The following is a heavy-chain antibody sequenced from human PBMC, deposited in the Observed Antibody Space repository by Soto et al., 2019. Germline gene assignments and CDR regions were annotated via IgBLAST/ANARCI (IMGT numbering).Heavy chain of an antibody. CDR3: AKEGPDGDLIFDC. CDR1: GFNFSSCW. CDR2: IKQDGSEK. D-gene: IGHD4-17*01. Sequence: EVQLVESGGGLVQPGGCLRLSCAASGFNFSSCWMSWVGQAPGQGLECVGNIKQDGSEKYYVDSVKGRCTLSTDNAEQSLYLKMNSMTAVDTAVYYCAKEGPDGDLIFDCWSQEPLVTVSS. J-gene: IGHJ4*02. V-gene: IGHV3-7*01.